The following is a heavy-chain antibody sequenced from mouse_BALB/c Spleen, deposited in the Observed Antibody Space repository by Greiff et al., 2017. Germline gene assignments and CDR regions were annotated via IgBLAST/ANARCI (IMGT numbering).Heavy chain of an antibody. D-gene: IGHD1-1*01. V-gene: IGHV14-4*02. J-gene: IGHJ4*01. CDR3: NAWTVVHYYAMDY. CDR2: IDPENGDT. CDR1: GFNIKDYY. Sequence: EVQLQQSGAELVRSGASVKLSCTASGFNIKDYYMHWVKQRPEQGLEWIGWIDPENGDTEYAPKFQGKATMTADTSSNTAYLQLSSLTSEDTAVYYCNAWTVVHYYAMDYWGQGTSVTVSS.